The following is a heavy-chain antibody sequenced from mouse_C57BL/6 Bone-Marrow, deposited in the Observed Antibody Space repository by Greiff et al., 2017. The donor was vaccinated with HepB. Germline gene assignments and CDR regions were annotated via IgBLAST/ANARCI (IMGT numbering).Heavy chain of an antibody. V-gene: IGHV1-54*01. J-gene: IGHJ2*01. D-gene: IGHD1-1*01. CDR2: INPGSGGT. CDR3: ARSEITTLVEDYFDY. Sequence: QVQLQQSGAELVRPGTSVKVSCKASGYAFTNYLIEWVKQRPGQGLEWIGVINPGSGGTNYNEKFKGKATLTADKSSSTAYMQLSSLTSEDSAVYFCARSEITTLVEDYFDYWGQGTTLTVSS. CDR1: GYAFTNYL.